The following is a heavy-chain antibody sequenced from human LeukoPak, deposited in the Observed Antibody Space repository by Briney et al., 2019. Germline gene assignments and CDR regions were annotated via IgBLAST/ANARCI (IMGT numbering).Heavy chain of an antibody. D-gene: IGHD5-24*01. CDR1: GGSFNGYY. V-gene: IGHV4-34*01. CDR3: AREKRERWLQLGGRAFDY. Sequence: SETLSLICALCGGSFNGYYWSWIRQPPGRGLEWIGDINDRGSTNYKPSLKSPVTISVDTSKNQFSLKLSSVTAADTAVYYCAREKRERWLQLGGRAFDYWGQGTLVTVSS. J-gene: IGHJ4*02. CDR2: INDRGST.